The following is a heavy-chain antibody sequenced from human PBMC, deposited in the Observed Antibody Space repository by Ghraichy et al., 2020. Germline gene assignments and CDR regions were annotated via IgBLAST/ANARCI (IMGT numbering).Heavy chain of an antibody. CDR1: GFTFSSYA. CDR3: AKGGSSGYYGDY. V-gene: IGHV3-23*01. J-gene: IGHJ4*02. CDR2: ISGSGGST. D-gene: IGHD3-22*01. Sequence: GASLNISCAASGFTFSSYAMSWVRQAPGKGLEWVSAISGSGGSTYYADSVKGRFTISRDNSKNTLYLQMNSLRAEDTAVYYCAKGGSSGYYGDYWGQGTLVTVSS.